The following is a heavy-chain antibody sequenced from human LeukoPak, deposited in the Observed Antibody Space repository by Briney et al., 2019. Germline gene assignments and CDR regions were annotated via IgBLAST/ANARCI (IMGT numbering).Heavy chain of an antibody. Sequence: ASVKVSCKASGYTFTGYYMHWVRQAPGQGLEWMGWINPNSGGTNYAQKFQGRVTMTRDTSISTAYMELSRLGSDDTAVYYCARDILDCSSTSCCTGDVWGKGTTVTVSS. D-gene: IGHD2-2*02. CDR2: INPNSGGT. CDR3: ARDILDCSSTSCCTGDV. J-gene: IGHJ6*04. V-gene: IGHV1-2*02. CDR1: GYTFTGYY.